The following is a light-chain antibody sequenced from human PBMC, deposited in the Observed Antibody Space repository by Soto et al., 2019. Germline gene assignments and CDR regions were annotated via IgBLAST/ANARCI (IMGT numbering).Light chain of an antibody. J-gene: IGLJ2*01. Sequence: QSVLAQPPSVSGAPGQRVTISCTGSRSNIGAGYDVHWYQHLPGTAPKLLIYDNNNRPSGVPDRFSGSKSGTSASLAITGVQAEDEAEYYCQSYDTGLSVVFGGGTKLTVL. CDR3: QSYDTGLSVV. V-gene: IGLV1-40*01. CDR1: RSNIGAGYD. CDR2: DNN.